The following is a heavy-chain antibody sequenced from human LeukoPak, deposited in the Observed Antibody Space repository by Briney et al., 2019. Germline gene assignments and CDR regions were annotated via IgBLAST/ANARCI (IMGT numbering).Heavy chain of an antibody. V-gene: IGHV3-15*01. Sequence: GALRLSCAASGFSFSNAWMSWVRQAPGKGLEWVGRIKSKTDGGTTDYAAPVKGRFTISRDDSINKLYLQMNTLKTEDTAVYYCITDLMDVWGRGTTVTVSS. CDR1: GFSFSNAW. CDR3: ITDLMDV. J-gene: IGHJ6*04. CDR2: IKSKTDGGTT.